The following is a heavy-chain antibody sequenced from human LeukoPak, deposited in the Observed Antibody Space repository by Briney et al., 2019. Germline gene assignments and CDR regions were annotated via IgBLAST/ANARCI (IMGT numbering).Heavy chain of an antibody. J-gene: IGHJ4*02. D-gene: IGHD4-17*01. CDR2: ISYDGSNK. CDR3: ARDVDDGTLDY. Sequence: QPGRSLRLSCAASGFTFSSYGMHWVRQAPGKGLEWVAVISYDGSNKYYADSVKGRFTISRDNSKNTLYLQMNSLRVEDTSVYSCARDVDDGTLDYWGQGTLVTVSS. CDR1: GFTFSSYG. V-gene: IGHV3-30*03.